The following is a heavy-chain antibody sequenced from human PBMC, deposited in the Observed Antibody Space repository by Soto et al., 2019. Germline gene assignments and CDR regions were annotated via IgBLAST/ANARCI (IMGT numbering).Heavy chain of an antibody. CDR3: TSLKMITFGGPRHWFDP. Sequence: EVQLVESGGGLVKPGRSLRLSCTASGFTFGDYAMSWFRQAPGKGLEWVGFIRSKAYGGTTEYAASVKGRFTISRDDSKSIAYLQMNSLKTEDTAVYYCTSLKMITFGGPRHWFDPWGQGTLVTVSS. CDR1: GFTFGDYA. D-gene: IGHD3-16*01. CDR2: IRSKAYGGTT. J-gene: IGHJ5*02. V-gene: IGHV3-49*05.